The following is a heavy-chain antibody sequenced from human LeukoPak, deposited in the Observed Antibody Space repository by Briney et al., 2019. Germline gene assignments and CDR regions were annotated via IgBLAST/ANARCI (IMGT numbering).Heavy chain of an antibody. Sequence: ASVKVSCKASGYTFTSYAMHWVRQAPGQRLEWMGWINAGNGNTKYSQKFQGRVTITRDTSASTAYMELSSLRSEDTAVYYCESNIPQQPGVFDYWGQGTLVTVSS. J-gene: IGHJ4*02. CDR2: INAGNGNT. V-gene: IGHV1-3*01. D-gene: IGHD6-13*01. CDR3: ESNIPQQPGVFDY. CDR1: GYTFTSYA.